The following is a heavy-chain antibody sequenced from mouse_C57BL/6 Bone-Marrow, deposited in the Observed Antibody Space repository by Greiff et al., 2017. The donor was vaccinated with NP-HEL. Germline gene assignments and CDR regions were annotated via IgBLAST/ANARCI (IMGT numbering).Heavy chain of an antibody. CDR2: ISYDGSN. CDR1: GYSITSGYY. Sequence: QSGPGLVKPSQSLSLTCSVTGYSITSGYYWNWIRQFPGNKLEWMGYISYDGSNNYNPSLQNRISITRDTSKNQFFLKLNSVTTEDTATYYCARGIYDGYYEAMDYWGQGTSVTVSS. V-gene: IGHV3-6*01. CDR3: ARGIYDGYYEAMDY. D-gene: IGHD2-3*01. J-gene: IGHJ4*01.